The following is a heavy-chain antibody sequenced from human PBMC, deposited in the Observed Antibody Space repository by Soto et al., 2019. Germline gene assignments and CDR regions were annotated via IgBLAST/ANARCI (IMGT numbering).Heavy chain of an antibody. CDR1: GFAFSTYT. V-gene: IGHV3-23*01. D-gene: IGHD2-2*01. CDR3: AKARCSTNNCYVPDY. Sequence: GGSLRLSCVASGFAFSTYTMSWVRQAPGKGLEWVSVISGSGDSPSYADSVQGRFSISRDNPKRTLYLQMNSLRGEDTAMYYCAKARCSTNNCYVPDYWGQGTLVTVSS. CDR2: ISGSGDSP. J-gene: IGHJ4*02.